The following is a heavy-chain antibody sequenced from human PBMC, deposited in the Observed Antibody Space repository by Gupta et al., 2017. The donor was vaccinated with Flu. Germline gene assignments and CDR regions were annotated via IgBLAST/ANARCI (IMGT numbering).Heavy chain of an antibody. V-gene: IGHV1-69*17. D-gene: IGHD2-15*01. Sequence: PGQGLEWMGGIIPVFGVTNYAQKFQGRVTIVADKSTSTIYLEMSSLRSEDTAIYYCARASYCSGRSCYSIGDYWDQGTLVTVSA. CDR3: ARASYCSGRSCYSIGDY. CDR2: IIPVFGVT. J-gene: IGHJ4*02.